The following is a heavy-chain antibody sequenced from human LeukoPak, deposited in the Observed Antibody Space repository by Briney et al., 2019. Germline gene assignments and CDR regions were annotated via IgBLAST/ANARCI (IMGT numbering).Heavy chain of an antibody. CDR1: GGSISSYY. D-gene: IGHD2-15*01. V-gene: IGHV4-4*07. CDR3: ARAIVVVVAASYYYYYGMDV. J-gene: IGHJ6*02. Sequence: SETLSLTCTVSGGSISSYYWSWIRQPAGKGLEWIGRIYTSGSTNYNPSLKSRVTISVDTSKNQFSLKLSSVTAADTAVYYCARAIVVVVAASYYYYYGMDVWGQGTTVTVSS. CDR2: IYTSGST.